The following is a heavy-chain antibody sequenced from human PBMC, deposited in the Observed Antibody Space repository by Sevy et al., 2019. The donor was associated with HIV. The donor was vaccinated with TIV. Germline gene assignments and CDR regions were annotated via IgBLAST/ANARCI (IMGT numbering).Heavy chain of an antibody. D-gene: IGHD3-10*01. CDR3: ARDRWCGEVRYTFDY. CDR2: IDPSSSVI. Sequence: GGSLRLSCAASGFTFNNYGMNWVRQAPGRGLEWVSYIDPSSSVIYYADSVKGRFTISRDNAKNSLYLQMNSLRDDDTAVYYGARDRWCGEVRYTFDYWGQGALVTVSS. J-gene: IGHJ4*02. V-gene: IGHV3-48*02. CDR1: GFTFNNYG.